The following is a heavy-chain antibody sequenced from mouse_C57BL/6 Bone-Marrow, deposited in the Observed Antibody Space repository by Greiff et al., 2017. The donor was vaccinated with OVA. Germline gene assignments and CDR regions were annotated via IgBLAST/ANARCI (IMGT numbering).Heavy chain of an antibody. V-gene: IGHV1-72*01. D-gene: IGHD1-1*01. CDR2: IDPNSGGT. CDR1: GYTFTSYW. Sequence: VQLQQPGAELVKPGASVKLSCKASGYTFTSYWMHWVKQRPGRGLEWIGRIDPNSGGTKYNEKFKSKATLTVDKPSSTAYRQLSSLTSEDSAVYYCARFVTTVVAEDWYFDVWGTGTTVTVSS. J-gene: IGHJ1*03. CDR3: ARFVTTVVAEDWYFDV.